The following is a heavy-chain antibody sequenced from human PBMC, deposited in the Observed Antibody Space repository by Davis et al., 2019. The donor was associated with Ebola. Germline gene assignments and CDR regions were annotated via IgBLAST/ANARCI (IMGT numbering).Heavy chain of an antibody. CDR2: ISGSGGST. CDR1: AFTFSSYS. CDR3: ATLPGYY. Sequence: GGSLRLSCAASAFTFSSYSMSWVRQAPGKGLEWVSAISGSGGSTFYADSVKGRFTISRDNAKNTLYLQMNNLRVEDTAVYYCATLPGYYWGQGTLVTVSS. V-gene: IGHV3-23*01. D-gene: IGHD1-26*01. J-gene: IGHJ4*02.